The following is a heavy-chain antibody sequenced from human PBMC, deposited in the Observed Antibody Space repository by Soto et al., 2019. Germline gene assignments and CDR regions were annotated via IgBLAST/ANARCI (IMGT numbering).Heavy chain of an antibody. CDR1: GDTFTSYG. Sequence: ASVKVSCKASGDTFTSYGISWVRQAPGQGLEWMGWISAYNGNTNYAQKLQGRVTMTTDTSTSTAYMELRSLRSDDTAVYYCARVLTVAGSFDYWGQGTLVTVSS. D-gene: IGHD6-19*01. CDR2: ISAYNGNT. J-gene: IGHJ4*02. CDR3: ARVLTVAGSFDY. V-gene: IGHV1-18*04.